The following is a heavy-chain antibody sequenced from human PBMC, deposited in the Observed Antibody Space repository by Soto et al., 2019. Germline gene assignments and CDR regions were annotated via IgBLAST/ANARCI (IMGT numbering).Heavy chain of an antibody. J-gene: IGHJ4*02. Sequence: GGSLRLSCAASGFTFSSYAMHWVRQAPGKGLEYVSAISSNGGSTYYANSVKGRFTISRDNSKNTLYLQMGSLRAEDMAVYYCARGNGYDFWSGYTYYFDYWGQGTLVTVSS. CDR3: ARGNGYDFWSGYTYYFDY. CDR2: ISSNGGST. CDR1: GFTFSSYA. V-gene: IGHV3-64*01. D-gene: IGHD3-3*01.